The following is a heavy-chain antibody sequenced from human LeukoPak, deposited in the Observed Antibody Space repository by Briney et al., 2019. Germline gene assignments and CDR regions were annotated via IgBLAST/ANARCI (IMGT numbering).Heavy chain of an antibody. CDR2: IGTAGDP. V-gene: IGHV3-13*05. Sequence: GGSLRLSCAASGFTFSSYDMHWVRQATGKGLEWVSAIGTAGDPYYPGSVKGRFTISRGNAKNSLYLQMNSLRAGDTAVYYCARAAYYGSGSYVSYYFDYWGQGTLVTVSS. D-gene: IGHD3-10*01. CDR3: ARAAYYGSGSYVSYYFDY. J-gene: IGHJ4*02. CDR1: GFTFSSYD.